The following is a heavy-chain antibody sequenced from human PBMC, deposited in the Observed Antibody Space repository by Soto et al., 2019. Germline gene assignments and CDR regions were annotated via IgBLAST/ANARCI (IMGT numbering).Heavy chain of an antibody. CDR2: ISGRAGSST. Sequence: GGSLRLSCAASGFTFSSYAMSWVRQAPGKGLERVSSISGRAGSSTYYADSVKGRFTISRDSSKNTLYLQMNSLRAEDTALYYCAKSGQWLPYYFDYWGQGTLVTVLL. J-gene: IGHJ4*02. CDR3: AKSGQWLPYYFDY. CDR1: GFTFSSYA. D-gene: IGHD6-19*01. V-gene: IGHV3-23*01.